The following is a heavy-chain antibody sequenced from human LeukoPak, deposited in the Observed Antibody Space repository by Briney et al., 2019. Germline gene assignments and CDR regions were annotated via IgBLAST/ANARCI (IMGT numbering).Heavy chain of an antibody. CDR3: ARERPAMGHDY. V-gene: IGHV4-4*07. CDR1: GGSISSYY. D-gene: IGHD5-24*01. Sequence: SETLSLTCTVSGGSISSYYWSWIRQPAGKGLEWIGRIYTSGSTNYNPSLKSRVTIPVDKSKNQFSLKLSSVTAADTAVYYCARERPAMGHDYWGQGTLVTVSS. J-gene: IGHJ4*02. CDR2: IYTSGST.